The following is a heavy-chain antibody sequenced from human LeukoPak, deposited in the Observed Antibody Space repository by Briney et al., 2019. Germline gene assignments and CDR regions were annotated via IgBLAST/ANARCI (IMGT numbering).Heavy chain of an antibody. V-gene: IGHV4-39*07. CDR2: IYYSGST. Sequence: SETLSLACTVSGGSISSSSYYWGWIRQPPGKGLEWIGSIYYSGSTYYNPSLKSRVTISVDTSKNQFSLKLSSVTAADTAVYYCARHLDGGATDYWGQGTLVTVSS. CDR3: ARHLDGGATDY. CDR1: GGSISSSSYY. J-gene: IGHJ4*02. D-gene: IGHD1-26*01.